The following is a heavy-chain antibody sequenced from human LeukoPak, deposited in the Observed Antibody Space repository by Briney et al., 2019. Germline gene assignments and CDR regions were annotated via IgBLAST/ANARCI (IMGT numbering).Heavy chain of an antibody. CDR1: GFTFSRYI. J-gene: IGHJ4*02. Sequence: GGSLRLSCAASGFTFSRYIMNWVRQAPGKGLEWVSSISSSSNYIYYADSMKGRLTISRDNAKNSLYLQMNSLRAEDTAVYYCARVASPFVVVAATPNYFDSWGQGTLVTVSS. V-gene: IGHV3-21*01. CDR3: ARVASPFVVVAATPNYFDS. CDR2: ISSSSNYI. D-gene: IGHD2-15*01.